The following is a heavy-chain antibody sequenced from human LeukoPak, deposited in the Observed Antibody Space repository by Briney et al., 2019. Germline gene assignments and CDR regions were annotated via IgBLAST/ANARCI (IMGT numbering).Heavy chain of an antibody. Sequence: QPGGSLRLSCAASGFIFSNYAMTWVRQAPGKGLEWVSLISGSGGTTYYADSVKGRFTISRDNSKNTLYLQMNSLRAEDTAIYYCATDSGLHGSGDWGQGTLVTVSS. D-gene: IGHD3-10*01. J-gene: IGHJ4*02. CDR3: ATDSGLHGSGD. V-gene: IGHV3-23*01. CDR1: GFIFSNYA. CDR2: ISGSGGTT.